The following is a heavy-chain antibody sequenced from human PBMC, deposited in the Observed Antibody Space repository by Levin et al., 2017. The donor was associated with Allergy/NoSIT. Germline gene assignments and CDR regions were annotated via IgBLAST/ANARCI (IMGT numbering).Heavy chain of an antibody. CDR3: ARDIGFEVRGGIGY. Sequence: ASVKVSCKASGYTFTGYYMHWVRQAPGQGLEWMGWINPNSGGTNYAQKFQGRVTMTRDTSISTAYMELSRLRSDDTAVYYCARDIGFEVRGGIGYWGQGTLVTVSS. CDR1: GYTFTGYY. D-gene: IGHD3-10*01. V-gene: IGHV1-2*02. J-gene: IGHJ4*02. CDR2: INPNSGGT.